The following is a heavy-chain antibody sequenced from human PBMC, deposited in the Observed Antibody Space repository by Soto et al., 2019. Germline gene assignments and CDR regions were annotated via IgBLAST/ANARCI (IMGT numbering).Heavy chain of an antibody. CDR2: IKSKTDGGTT. D-gene: IGHD2-15*01. J-gene: IGHJ4*02. CDR1: GFTFSNAR. CDR3: TTDIEIGSGLFDY. V-gene: IGHV3-15*01. Sequence: GGSLRLSCAASGFTFSNARMSWVRQAPGKGLEWVGRIKSKTDGGTTDYAAPVKGRFTISRDDSKNTLYLQMNSLKTEDTAVYYCTTDIEIGSGLFDYWGQGTLVTVSS.